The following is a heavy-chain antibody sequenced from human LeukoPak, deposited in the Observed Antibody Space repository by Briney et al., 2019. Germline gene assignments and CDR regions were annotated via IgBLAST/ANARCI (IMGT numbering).Heavy chain of an antibody. CDR2: IIPIFGTP. CDR3: ARAPKGYDTSGYGYYFDY. Sequence: GASVKVSCKASGGTFSSYAISWVRQAPGQGLEWMGGIIPIFGTPNYAQKFQGRVTITADESTSTAYMELSSLRSEDTAVYYCARAPKGYDTSGYGYYFDYWGQGTLVTVSS. J-gene: IGHJ4*02. D-gene: IGHD3-22*01. CDR1: GGTFSSYA. V-gene: IGHV1-69*01.